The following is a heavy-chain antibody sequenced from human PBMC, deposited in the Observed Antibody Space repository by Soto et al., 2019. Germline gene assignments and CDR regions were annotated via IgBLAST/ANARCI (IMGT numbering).Heavy chain of an antibody. Sequence: QVQLVQSGAEVKKPGASVKVSCKTSGYTFTGYYIYWVRQAPGQGLEWMGWINPHSGGTDSSQKFEGRVTMTRDTSISTAYMEPSRLSSDVTAVYYCAGTSCSSTTWPTTYWGQGTLVTVSS. D-gene: IGHD2-2*01. J-gene: IGHJ4*02. CDR2: INPHSGGT. CDR1: GYTFTGYY. CDR3: AGTSCSSTTWPTTY. V-gene: IGHV1-2*02.